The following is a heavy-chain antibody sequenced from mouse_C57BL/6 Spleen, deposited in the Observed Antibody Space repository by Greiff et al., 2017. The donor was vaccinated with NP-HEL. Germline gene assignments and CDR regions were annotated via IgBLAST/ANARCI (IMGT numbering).Heavy chain of an antibody. Sequence: QVQLKQSGPELVKPGASVKLSCKASGYTFTSYDINWVKQRPGQGLEWIGWIYPRDGSTKYNEKFKGKATLTVDTSSSTAYMELHSLTSEDSAVYFCARGSAWLLQYAMDYWGQGTSVTVSS. CDR2: IYPRDGST. CDR3: ARGSAWLLQYAMDY. D-gene: IGHD2-3*01. V-gene: IGHV1-85*01. CDR1: GYTFTSYD. J-gene: IGHJ4*01.